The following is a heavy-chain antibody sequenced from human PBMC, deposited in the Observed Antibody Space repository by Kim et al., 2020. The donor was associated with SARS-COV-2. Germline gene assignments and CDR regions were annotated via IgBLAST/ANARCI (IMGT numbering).Heavy chain of an antibody. J-gene: IGHJ6*03. D-gene: IGHD3-22*01. CDR2: INHSGST. V-gene: IGHV4-34*01. CDR3: ARGGAGPWYYDSSGHRTGYYMDV. Sequence: SETLSLTCAVYGGSFSGYYWSWIRQPPGKGLEWIGEINHSGSTNYNPSLKSRVTISVDTSKNQFSLKLGSVTAADTAVYYCARGGAGPWYYDSSGHRTGYYMDVWGKGTTVTVSS. CDR1: GGSFSGYY.